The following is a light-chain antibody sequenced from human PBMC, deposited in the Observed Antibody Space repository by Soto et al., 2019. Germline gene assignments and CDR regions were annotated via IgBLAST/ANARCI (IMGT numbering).Light chain of an antibody. Sequence: EVLLTKSPATLSLSPGERATLSCRAGQSISYYVAWYQQKPGHAPRLLIYDASTRATDIPARFSGRGSGTDFTLSISSLEPEEFAVYFCQYVGAFVPGTQVEIK. CDR3: QYVGA. CDR2: DAS. J-gene: IGKJ3*01. CDR1: QSISYY. V-gene: IGKV3-11*01.